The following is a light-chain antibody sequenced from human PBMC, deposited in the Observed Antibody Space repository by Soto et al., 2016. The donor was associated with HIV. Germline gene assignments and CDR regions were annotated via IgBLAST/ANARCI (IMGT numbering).Light chain of an antibody. Sequence: SYVVTQPPSVSVAPGKTARITCGGNNIGTRSVHWYQQKAGQAPVLVVYDDRDRPSGIPERFSGSNSGNTATLTISRVEVGDEADYYCQVWDTTDQYVFGTATKVTVL. V-gene: IGLV3-21*01. CDR3: QVWDTTDQYV. CDR2: DDR. CDR1: NIGTRS. J-gene: IGLJ1*01.